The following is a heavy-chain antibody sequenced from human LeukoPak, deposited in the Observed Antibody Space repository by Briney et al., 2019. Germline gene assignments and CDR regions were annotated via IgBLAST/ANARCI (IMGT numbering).Heavy chain of an antibody. J-gene: IGHJ4*02. CDR1: GFTFSSYG. D-gene: IGHD3-16*01. CDR2: ISYDGSNK. V-gene: IGHV3-30*18. Sequence: GGSLRLSCAASGFTFSSYGMHWVRQAPGKGLEWVAVISYDGSNKYYADSVKGRFTISRDNSKNTLYLQMNSLRAEDTAVYHCAKDLGGTDYWGQGTLVTVSS. CDR3: AKDLGGTDY.